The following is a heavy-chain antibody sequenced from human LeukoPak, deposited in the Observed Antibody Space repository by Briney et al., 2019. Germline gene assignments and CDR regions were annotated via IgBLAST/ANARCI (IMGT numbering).Heavy chain of an antibody. D-gene: IGHD5-18*01. CDR3: AISIGYSYGDDAFDV. J-gene: IGHJ3*01. CDR1: GGSISSNFC. Sequence: SETLSLTCAVSGGSISSNFCWGWIRQSPGKGLEWIATMYPTLYHGGSTFYSPSLKSRVAMSLDKSQNQFSLKLSSVTATDTAVYYCAISIGYSYGDDAFDVWGPGTGVTVSS. CDR2: MYPTLYHGGST. V-gene: IGHV4-38-2*01.